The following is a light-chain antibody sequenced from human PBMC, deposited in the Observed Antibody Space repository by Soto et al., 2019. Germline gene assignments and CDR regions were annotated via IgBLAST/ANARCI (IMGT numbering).Light chain of an antibody. CDR1: QSVLFSPNNKNY. CDR2: WAS. J-gene: IGKJ1*01. CDR3: KQYHSAPQP. Sequence: DIVMTQSPDSLAVSLGERATINCKSSQSVLFSPNNKNYLAWYQQKPGQPPKLLIYWASTRESGVPDRFSGSGAGNDFALAIRSLQADDVAFYYCKQYHSAPQPVGRGTKVEIK. V-gene: IGKV4-1*01.